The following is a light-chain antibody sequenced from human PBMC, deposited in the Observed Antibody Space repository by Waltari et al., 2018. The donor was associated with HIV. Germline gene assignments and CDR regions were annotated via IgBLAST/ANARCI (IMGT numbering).Light chain of an antibody. V-gene: IGLV3-1*01. Sequence: SYELTQPPSVAVSPGQTASISCFGHDLGHKCVSLYQQRPDQSPVMVMYQDKERPSGIPERFSGSNSGNTATLTISGTQAMDEADYYCQAWDSNSAVFGEGTKLTVL. CDR1: DLGHKC. CDR3: QAWDSNSAV. J-gene: IGLJ2*01. CDR2: QDK.